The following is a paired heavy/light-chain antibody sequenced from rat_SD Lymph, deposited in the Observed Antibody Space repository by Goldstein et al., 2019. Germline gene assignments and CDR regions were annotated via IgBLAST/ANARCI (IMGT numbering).Light chain of an antibody. CDR3: QQYNKFPFT. J-gene: IGKJ4*01. Sequence: GIQMTQSPSSLSVSLGDRITISCSASASISNYLNWYQKNPDGTVKLLIYYTSNLHSGVPSRFSGSGSGTDHLLTINSLEPEDIVTCYCQQYNKFPFTFGSGTKLEIK. CDR2: YTS. V-gene: IGKV10S11*01. CDR1: ASISNY.
Heavy chain of an antibody. Sequence: EVQLVESGGGLVQPGRSMKLSCAASGFTFSNYGMAWVRQAPTKGLEWVATISYDGSSTYYRDSVKGRFTISRDNAKSTLYLQMNSLRSEDTATYYCTSYGYNGDYWGQGVMVTVSS. J-gene: IGHJ2*01. D-gene: IGHD1-11*01. CDR3: TSYGYNGDY. CDR2: ISYDGSST. V-gene: IGHV5-29*01. CDR1: GFTFSNYG.